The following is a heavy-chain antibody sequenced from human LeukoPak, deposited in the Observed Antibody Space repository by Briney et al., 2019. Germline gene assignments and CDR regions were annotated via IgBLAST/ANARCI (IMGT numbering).Heavy chain of an antibody. V-gene: IGHV4-61*08. J-gene: IGHJ2*01. Sequence: PSETLSLTCTVSGGSISSGGYYWSWIRQHPGKGLEWIGYIYYSGSTNYNPSLKSRVTISVDTSKNQFPLKLSSVTAADTAMFYCARDRGGYFDLWGRGTLVTVSS. CDR1: GGSISSGGYY. CDR3: ARDRGGYFDL. D-gene: IGHD4-17*01. CDR2: IYYSGST.